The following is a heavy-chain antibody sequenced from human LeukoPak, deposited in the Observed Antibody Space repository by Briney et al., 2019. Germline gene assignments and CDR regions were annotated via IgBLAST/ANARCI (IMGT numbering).Heavy chain of an antibody. CDR1: GFTFSSYS. CDR3: ARDNYRIGYFDY. J-gene: IGHJ4*02. Sequence: PGGSLRLSCAASGFTFSSYSMNWVRQAPGKGLEWVSSISSSSSYIYYADSVKGRFTISRDNAKNSLYLQMNSLRAEDTAVYYCARDNYRIGYFDYWGQGTLVTVSS. V-gene: IGHV3-21*01. CDR2: ISSSSSYI. D-gene: IGHD4-11*01.